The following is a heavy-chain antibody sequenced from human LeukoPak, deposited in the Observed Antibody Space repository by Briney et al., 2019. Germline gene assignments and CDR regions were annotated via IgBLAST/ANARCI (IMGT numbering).Heavy chain of an antibody. CDR3: TRGFLQIDY. J-gene: IGHJ4*02. Sequence: PSETLTLTCTVSGGCISNYFWTWIRQPPGRGLEWIGYIYTSGNTNYNPSLESRVTMSVDTSKNQFSLRLNSVTAADTAVYYCTRGFLQIDYWGQGTLVTVSS. CDR2: IYTSGNT. CDR1: GGCISNYF. V-gene: IGHV4-4*09.